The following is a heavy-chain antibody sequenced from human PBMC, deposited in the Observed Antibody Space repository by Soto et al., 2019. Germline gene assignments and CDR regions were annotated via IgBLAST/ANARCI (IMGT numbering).Heavy chain of an antibody. D-gene: IGHD1-1*01. V-gene: IGHV4-59*08. J-gene: IGHJ6*02. Sequence: QVQLQQSGPGLVKPSETLSLTCTVSGGSIINYYCSWFRQSPGKGLEWIGYINHDGYSAYNLSLKWRITMSADASKPEFSLMLDSVTATDRAVYYCARQGYGPQHGLVDAWGQGTTVIVSS. CDR2: INHDGYS. CDR1: GGSIINYY. CDR3: ARQGYGPQHGLVDA.